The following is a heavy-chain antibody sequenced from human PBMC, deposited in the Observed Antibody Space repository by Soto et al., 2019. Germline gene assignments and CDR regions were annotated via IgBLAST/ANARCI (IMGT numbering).Heavy chain of an antibody. Sequence: PGGSLRLSCAASEFTFSSYGMHWVRQAPGNGLEWVAVIWYDGSNKYYADSVKGRFTISRDNSKNTLYLQMNSLRADATSVYYCARDYYYYGWGIYLGMDVWGQGTTVTVSS. D-gene: IGHD3-10*01. CDR3: ARDYYYYGWGIYLGMDV. J-gene: IGHJ6*02. V-gene: IGHV3-33*01. CDR1: EFTFSSYG. CDR2: IWYDGSNK.